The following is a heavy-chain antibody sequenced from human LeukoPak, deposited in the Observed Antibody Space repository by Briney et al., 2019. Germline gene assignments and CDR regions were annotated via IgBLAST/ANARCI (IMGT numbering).Heavy chain of an antibody. CDR3: ARLYGGSSYYYYYMDV. V-gene: IGHV5-51*01. Sequence: GESLKISCKGSGYSFTSYWIGWVRQMPGKGLEWMGIIYPGGSDTRYSPSFQGQVTISADKSISTAYLQWSSLKASDTAMYYCARLYGGSSYYYYYMDVWGKGTTVTVSS. CDR2: IYPGGSDT. D-gene: IGHD5-12*01. J-gene: IGHJ6*03. CDR1: GYSFTSYW.